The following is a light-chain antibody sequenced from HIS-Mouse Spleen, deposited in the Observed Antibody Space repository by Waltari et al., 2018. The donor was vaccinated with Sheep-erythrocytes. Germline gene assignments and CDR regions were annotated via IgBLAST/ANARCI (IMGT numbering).Light chain of an antibody. CDR1: QSVSSY. V-gene: IGKV3-11*01. Sequence: IVLTQSPATLSLSPGESATLYCRASQSVSSYLAWYQQKPGQAPRLLIYDASNRATGIPARFSGSGSGTDFTLTISSLEPEDFAVYYCQQRSNWYTFGQGTKLEIK. J-gene: IGKJ2*01. CDR2: DAS. CDR3: QQRSNWYT.